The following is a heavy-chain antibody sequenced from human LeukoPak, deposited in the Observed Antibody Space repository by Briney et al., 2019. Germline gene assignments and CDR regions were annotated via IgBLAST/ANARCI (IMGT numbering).Heavy chain of an antibody. CDR2: INHSGST. J-gene: IGHJ4*02. D-gene: IGHD3-3*01. V-gene: IGHV4-34*01. Sequence: SGSLSLTCAVYGGSFSGHYWSWIRQPPGKGLEWIGEINHSGSTNYNPSLESRVTISVDTSKNHFSLKLSSVTAADTAVYYCASGQYYDLWSGHYVDWGQGTLVTVS. CDR1: GGSFSGHY. CDR3: ASGQYYDLWSGHYVD.